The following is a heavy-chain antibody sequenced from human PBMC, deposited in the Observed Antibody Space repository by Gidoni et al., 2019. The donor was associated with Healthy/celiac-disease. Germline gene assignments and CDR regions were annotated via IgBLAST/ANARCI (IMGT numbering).Heavy chain of an antibody. V-gene: IGHV1-69*01. CDR2: IIPIFGTA. Sequence: QVQLVQSGAEVKKPGSSVKVSCKASGGTFSSYAISWVRQAPGQGLEWIGGIIPIFGTANYAQKFQGRVTITADESTSTAYMELSSLRSEDTAVYYCATAEAPTYYYGSGSVYYFDYWGQGTLVTVSS. J-gene: IGHJ4*02. CDR3: ATAEAPTYYYGSGSVYYFDY. CDR1: GGTFSSYA. D-gene: IGHD3-10*01.